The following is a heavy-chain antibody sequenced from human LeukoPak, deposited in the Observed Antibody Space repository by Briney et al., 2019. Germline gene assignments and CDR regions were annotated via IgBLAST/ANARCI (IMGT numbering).Heavy chain of an antibody. J-gene: IGHJ4*02. CDR1: GGSISSRSYY. D-gene: IGHD3-16*01. V-gene: IGHV4-39*01. CDR3: GRGEKVLDYFDY. Sequence: PSETLSLTCTVSGGSISSRSYYWGWIRQPPGKGLEWIGKISDSGNTYYSPSLRSRVTISIDMSKNQFSLKLSSVTATDTAVYYCGRGEKVLDYFDYWGQGTLVTVSS. CDR2: ISDSGNT.